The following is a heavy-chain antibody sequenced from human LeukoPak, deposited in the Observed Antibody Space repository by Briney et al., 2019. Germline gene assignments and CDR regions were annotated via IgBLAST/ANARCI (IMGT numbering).Heavy chain of an antibody. Sequence: GESLKISCKGSGXCFTRHWIGWVRQMPGKGLQWMGIIDPGDSETKYSPSFQGHVTITADKSINTAYLQWSSLKASDTAMYYCARLNDGFDIWGQGAMVIVSS. CDR1: GXCFTRHW. J-gene: IGHJ3*02. V-gene: IGHV5-51*01. CDR3: ARLNDGFDI. CDR2: IDPGDSET.